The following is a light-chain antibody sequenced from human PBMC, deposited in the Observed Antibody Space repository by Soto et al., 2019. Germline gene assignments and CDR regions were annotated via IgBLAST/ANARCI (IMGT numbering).Light chain of an antibody. CDR3: QQYHKWPLT. V-gene: IGKV3-15*01. Sequence: EIVMTQSPATLSVSPGERAILSCRASQSVTSNLAWYQQKPGQAPRLLIYTTSTRATGIPARFSGSGSQTEFTLNISSLQSEDFTVYYCQQYHKWPLTFGQGTKVEIK. J-gene: IGKJ1*01. CDR2: TTS. CDR1: QSVTSN.